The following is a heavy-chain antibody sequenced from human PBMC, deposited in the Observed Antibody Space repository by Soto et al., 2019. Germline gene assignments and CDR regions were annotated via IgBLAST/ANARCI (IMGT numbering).Heavy chain of an antibody. V-gene: IGHV4-59*01. J-gene: IGHJ4*02. CDR3: ARADLLSDLDCDQ. CDR1: GDSISRYY. Sequence: QVQLQESGPGLVKPSETLSLTCTVSGDSISRYYWSWIRQPPGKGLEWIGYVSYSGSTTYNPSLKSRVTMLMDASKNQFSLRMPSVTAADAAVYYCARADLLSDLDCDQWGQGTLVTVSS. D-gene: IGHD1-26*01. CDR2: VSYSGST.